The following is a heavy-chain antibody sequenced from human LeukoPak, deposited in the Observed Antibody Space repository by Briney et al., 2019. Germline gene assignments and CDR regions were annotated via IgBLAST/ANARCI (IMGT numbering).Heavy chain of an antibody. D-gene: IGHD3-22*01. J-gene: IGHJ4*02. CDR3: ARDSTAEYYYDSSGYYFIDY. CDR2: ISYDGSNK. Sequence: GGSLRLSCAASGFTFSSYAMHWVRQAPGKGLEWVAVISYDGSNKYYADSVKGRFTISRDNAKNSLYLQMNSLRAEDTAVYYCARDSTAEYYYDSSGYYFIDYWGQGTLVTVSS. V-gene: IGHV3-30-3*01. CDR1: GFTFSSYA.